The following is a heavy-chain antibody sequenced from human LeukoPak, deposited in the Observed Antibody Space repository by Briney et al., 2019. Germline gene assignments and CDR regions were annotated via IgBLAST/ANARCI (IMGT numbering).Heavy chain of an antibody. CDR2: IKQDGSEK. V-gene: IGHV3-7*01. D-gene: IGHD4-17*01. CDR3: ARPPTIYEDGDYADAFDI. J-gene: IGHJ3*02. CDR1: GFTFSSYW. Sequence: PGGSLRLSCAASGFTFSSYWMSWVRQAPGKGLEWVANIKQDGSEKYYVDSVKGRFTISRDNAKNSLYLQMNSLRAEDTAVYYCARPPTIYEDGDYADAFDIWGQGTMVTVSS.